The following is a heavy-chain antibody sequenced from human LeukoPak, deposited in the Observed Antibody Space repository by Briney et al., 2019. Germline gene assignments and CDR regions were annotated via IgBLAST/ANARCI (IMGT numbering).Heavy chain of an antibody. CDR3: AKDRWDPDY. D-gene: IGHD1-26*01. Sequence: GGSLRLSCVASGFTFTSYAMGWVRQAPGKGLEWVSAISDSGDSTYYGDSVEGRFTISRDNSKNTLYLQMNSLRVEDTAVYYCAKDRWDPDYWGQGTLVTVSS. CDR1: GFTFTSYA. CDR2: ISDSGDST. V-gene: IGHV3-23*01. J-gene: IGHJ4*02.